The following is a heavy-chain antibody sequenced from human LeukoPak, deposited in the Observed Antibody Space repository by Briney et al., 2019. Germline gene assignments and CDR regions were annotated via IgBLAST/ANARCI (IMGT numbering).Heavy chain of an antibody. CDR1: GFTFSSYA. Sequence: GGSLRLSCAASGFTFSSYAMSWVRQAPGKGLEWVSAISGSGGSTYYADSVKGRFTTSRDNSKDTLYLQMHSLGDEDTAVYYCAREDNTDYVDYWGQGTLVTVSS. V-gene: IGHV3-23*01. J-gene: IGHJ4*02. CDR2: ISGSGGST. D-gene: IGHD2-8*02. CDR3: AREDNTDYVDY.